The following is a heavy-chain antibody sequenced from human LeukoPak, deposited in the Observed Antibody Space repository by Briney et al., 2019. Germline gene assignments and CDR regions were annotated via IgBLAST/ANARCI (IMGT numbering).Heavy chain of an antibody. CDR2: IWYDGSDK. CDR1: GFTFSSYA. Sequence: PGGSLRLSCAASGFTFSSYAMHWVRQAPGKGLEWVAVIWYDGSDKYSEDSLKGRFTISRDNSKNTLYLQMNSLRADDTAIYYCARGQYAGYGPSDYWGQGTLVTVSS. D-gene: IGHD5-12*01. CDR3: ARGQYAGYGPSDY. V-gene: IGHV3-33*01. J-gene: IGHJ4*02.